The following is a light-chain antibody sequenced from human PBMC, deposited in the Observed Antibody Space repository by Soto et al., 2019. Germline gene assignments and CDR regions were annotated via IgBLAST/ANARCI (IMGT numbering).Light chain of an antibody. Sequence: DIQMTQSPSSLSASVRDRVTITCRASQSISSYLNWYQQKPGKAPKLLIYAASSLQSGVPPRFSGSGSGTDFTLTISSLQPEDFATYYCQQSYSTLFTFGPGTKVDIK. V-gene: IGKV1-39*01. CDR3: QQSYSTLFT. CDR1: QSISSY. CDR2: AAS. J-gene: IGKJ3*01.